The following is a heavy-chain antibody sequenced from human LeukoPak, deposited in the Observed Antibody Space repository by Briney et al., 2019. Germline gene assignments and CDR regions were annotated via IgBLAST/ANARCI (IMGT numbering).Heavy chain of an antibody. V-gene: IGHV3-21*01. CDR1: GFTFSSYS. D-gene: IGHD6-13*01. CDR3: ARDPIAAAGNFDY. J-gene: IGHJ4*02. CDR2: ISSSSSYI. Sequence: GGSLRLSCAASGFTFSSYSMNWVRQAPGKGLEWVSSISSSSSYIYYADSVKGRFTISRDNAKNSLYLQMNSLRAEDTAVYYCARDPIAAAGNFDYWGQGTLVTVSS.